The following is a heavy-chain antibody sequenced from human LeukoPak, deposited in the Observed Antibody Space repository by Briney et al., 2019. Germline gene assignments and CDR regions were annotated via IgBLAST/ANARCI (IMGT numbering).Heavy chain of an antibody. J-gene: IGHJ4*02. CDR2: ISYDGSNE. CDR3: ARVLNYYDSSGYYFSY. D-gene: IGHD3-22*01. V-gene: IGHV3-30*03. Sequence: PGGSLRLSCAASGFTFSSYGMHWVRQALGKGLEWVAVISYDGSNEYYADSVKGRFTISRDNSKNTLYLQMNSLRVEDTAVYYCARVLNYYDSSGYYFSYWGQGTLVTVSS. CDR1: GFTFSSYG.